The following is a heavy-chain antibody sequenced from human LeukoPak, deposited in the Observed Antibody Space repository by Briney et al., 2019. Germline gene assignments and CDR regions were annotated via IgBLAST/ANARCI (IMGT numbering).Heavy chain of an antibody. CDR2: IILVFGTA. Sequence: SVKVSCKASGGTFSSSAINWVRQAPGQGLEWMGGIILVFGTAKYAQKFQGRVTITADESTSTAYMELSSLRSEDTAVYYCAREEAPPTYFDPGGQGPLVPVS. CDR3: AREEAPPTYFDP. CDR1: GGTFSSSA. V-gene: IGHV1-69*13. J-gene: IGHJ4*02.